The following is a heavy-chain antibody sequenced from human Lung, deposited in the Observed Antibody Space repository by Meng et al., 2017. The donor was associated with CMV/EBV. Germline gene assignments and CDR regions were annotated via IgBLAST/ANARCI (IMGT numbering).Heavy chain of an antibody. D-gene: IGHD3-10*01. CDR1: GDSITNHNW. Sequence: QVQLRGAGPALVNAAETLSLPCAVSGDSITNHNWWAWVRQPPGKGLEWIGEIPHRGSSAYNPSLKSRVSMSIDKSKNQFSLKLTSVTAADTAVYHCLRRSGGSVWGQGTLVTVSS. CDR3: LRRSGGSV. J-gene: IGHJ1*01. CDR2: IPHRGSS. V-gene: IGHV4-4*02.